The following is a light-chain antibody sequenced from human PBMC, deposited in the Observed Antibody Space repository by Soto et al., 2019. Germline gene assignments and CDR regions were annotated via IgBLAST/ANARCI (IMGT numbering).Light chain of an antibody. CDR3: QQHSDWPPSLT. J-gene: IGKJ4*02. Sequence: EIVLTQSPATLSLSPGERATLSCRASQSVTKSLAWYQQKSGQAPRLLIFATSHMATDIPTRFSGSGSETDFALAISCLEPEDFAVDDCQQHSDWPPSLTCGGGTKVEIK. V-gene: IGKV3-11*01. CDR1: QSVTKS. CDR2: ATS.